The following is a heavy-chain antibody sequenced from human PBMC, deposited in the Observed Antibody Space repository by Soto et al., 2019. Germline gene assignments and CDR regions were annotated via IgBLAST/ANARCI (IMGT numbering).Heavy chain of an antibody. CDR1: GYTLTELS. D-gene: IGHD3-16*01. V-gene: IGHV1-24*01. CDR2: FDPEDGET. Sequence: ASVKVSCKVSGYTLTELSMHWVRQAPGKGLEWMGGFDPEDGETIYAQKFQGGVTMTEDTSTDTAYMELSSLRSEDTAVYYCATDPRWGGYFDFWGQGTLVTVSS. J-gene: IGHJ4*02. CDR3: ATDPRWGGYFDF.